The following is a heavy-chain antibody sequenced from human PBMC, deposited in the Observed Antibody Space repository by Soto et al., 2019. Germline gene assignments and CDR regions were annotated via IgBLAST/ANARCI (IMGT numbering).Heavy chain of an antibody. D-gene: IGHD3-10*01. CDR3: ASSKAGYGSGSFVPDY. J-gene: IGHJ4*02. Sequence: QVQLVQSGAEVKKPESSVKVSCKASGGTFSSYTISWVRQAPGQGLEWMGRIIPILGIANYAQKFQGRVTITADKSTSTAYMELSSLRSEDTAVYYCASSKAGYGSGSFVPDYWGQGTLVTVSS. CDR1: GGTFSSYT. V-gene: IGHV1-69*02. CDR2: IIPILGIA.